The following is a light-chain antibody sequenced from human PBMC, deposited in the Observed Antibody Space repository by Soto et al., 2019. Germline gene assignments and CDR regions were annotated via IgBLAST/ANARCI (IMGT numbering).Light chain of an antibody. CDR2: EVT. J-gene: IGLJ1*01. CDR3: SSYTTSAPYV. CDR1: SSDVGAYNF. V-gene: IGLV2-14*01. Sequence: QSTRAQPASVSGSPGQSITISCTGTSSDVGAYNFVSWYQHHPGRAPKLIIYEVTIRPSGVSNRFSGSKSGNTASLTISGLQAEDEADYYCSSYTTSAPYVFGIGTKVTVL.